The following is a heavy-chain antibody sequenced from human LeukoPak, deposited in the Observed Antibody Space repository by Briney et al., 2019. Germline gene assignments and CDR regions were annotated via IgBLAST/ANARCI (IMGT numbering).Heavy chain of an antibody. V-gene: IGHV1-3*01. CDR2: INAGNGNT. J-gene: IGHJ5*02. CDR3: ARDLPDPSHRYNWFDP. CDR1: GYTFTSYA. Sequence: ASVKVSCKASGYTFTSYAMHWVRQAPGQRLEWMGWINAGNGNTKYSQKFQGRVTITADESTSTAYMELSSLRSEDTAVYYCARDLPDPSHRYNWFDPWGQGTLVTVSS.